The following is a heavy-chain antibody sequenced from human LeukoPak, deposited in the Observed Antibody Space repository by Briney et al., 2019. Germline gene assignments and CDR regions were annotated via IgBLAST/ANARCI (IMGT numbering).Heavy chain of an antibody. V-gene: IGHV4-39*01. CDR2: IYYSGST. D-gene: IGHD3-9*01. Sequence: SETLSLTCTVSGGSISSSSYYWGWIRQPPGKGLEWIGSIYYSGSTYYNPSLKSRVTISVDTSKNQFSLKLSPVTAADTAVHYCARQKLRYFDWLLFLGWFDPWGQGTLVTVSS. CDR3: ARQKLRYFDWLLFLGWFDP. CDR1: GGSISSSSYY. J-gene: IGHJ5*02.